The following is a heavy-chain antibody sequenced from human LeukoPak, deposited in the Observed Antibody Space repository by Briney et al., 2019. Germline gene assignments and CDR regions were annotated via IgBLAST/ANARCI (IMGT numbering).Heavy chain of an antibody. CDR1: GYTFTSYY. Sequence: ASVKVSCKASGYTFTSYYMHWVRQAPGQGLEWMGIINPSGGSTSYAQKFQGRVSMTRDTSTSTVYMELSSLRSEDTAVYYCARDSAVCGGSCFLFDYWGQGTLVTVSS. D-gene: IGHD2-15*01. J-gene: IGHJ4*02. CDR3: ARDSAVCGGSCFLFDY. V-gene: IGHV1-46*01. CDR2: INPSGGST.